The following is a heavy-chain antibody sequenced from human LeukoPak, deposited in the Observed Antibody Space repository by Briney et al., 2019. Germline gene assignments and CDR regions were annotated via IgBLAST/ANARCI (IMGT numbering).Heavy chain of an antibody. CDR1: GGTFSSYA. CDR3: ARGGNYYDSSGILSWYFDY. Sequence: SVTVSCTASGGTFSSYAISWVRQAPGQGLEWMGRIIPILGIANYAQKFQGRVTITADKSTSTAYMELSSLRSEDTAVYYCARGGNYYDSSGILSWYFDYWGQGTLVTVSS. V-gene: IGHV1-69*04. J-gene: IGHJ4*02. D-gene: IGHD3-22*01. CDR2: IIPILGIA.